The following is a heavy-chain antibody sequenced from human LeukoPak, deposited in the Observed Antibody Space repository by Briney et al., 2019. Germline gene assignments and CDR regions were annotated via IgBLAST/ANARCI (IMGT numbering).Heavy chain of an antibody. CDR2: IDYSGNT. Sequence: PSETLSLTCTVSGGSISSYYWTWIRQPPGKGREWVGYIDYSGNTNYSPSLKSRVTISVDTSRNQFSLKLSSLTAADTAVYYCARCSAVDGTLYLDYWGQGTLVTVSS. CDR1: GGSISSYY. CDR3: ARCSAVDGTLYLDY. V-gene: IGHV4-59*08. J-gene: IGHJ4*02. D-gene: IGHD6-13*01.